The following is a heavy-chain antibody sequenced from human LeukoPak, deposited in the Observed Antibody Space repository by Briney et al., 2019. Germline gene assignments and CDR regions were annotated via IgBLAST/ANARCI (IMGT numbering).Heavy chain of an antibody. V-gene: IGHV4-39*01. J-gene: IGHJ6*03. Sequence: PSETLSLTCSVSSGSIISSSHYWGWIRQSPGKGLEWIRCRDYSGKPYYNPSLKSRVIISVDTSENQFSLKLRSVTAADTAVYYCARSTVATIRGGYSSGPYYYYMDVWGKGTTVTVSS. CDR3: ARSTVATIRGGYSSGPYYYYMDV. D-gene: IGHD5-12*01. CDR2: RDYSGKP. CDR1: SGSIISSSHY.